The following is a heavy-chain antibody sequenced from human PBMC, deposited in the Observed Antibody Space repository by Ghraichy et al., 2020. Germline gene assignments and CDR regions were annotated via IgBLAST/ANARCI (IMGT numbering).Heavy chain of an antibody. D-gene: IGHD6-19*01. V-gene: IGHV4-34*01. Sequence: ETLSLTCAVYGGSFSGYYWSWIRQPPGKGLEWIGEINHSGSTNYNPSLKSRVTISVDTSKNQFSLKLSSVTAADTAVYYCARGGGSSGWSSPYYYYGMDVWGQGNTVTVSS. J-gene: IGHJ6*02. CDR3: ARGGGSSGWSSPYYYYGMDV. CDR2: INHSGST. CDR1: GGSFSGYY.